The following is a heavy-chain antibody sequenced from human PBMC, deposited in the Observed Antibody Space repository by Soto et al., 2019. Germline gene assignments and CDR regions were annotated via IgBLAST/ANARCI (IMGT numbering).Heavy chain of an antibody. V-gene: IGHV1-69*12. J-gene: IGHJ5*02. CDR1: GGTFSSYA. CDR2: IIPIFGTA. CDR3: ARGVEMATIRWVSLGWFDP. D-gene: IGHD5-12*01. Sequence: QVQLVQSGAEVKKPGSSVKVSCKASGGTFSSYAISWVRQAPGQGLEWMGGIIPIFGTANYAQKFQGRVTITADESTSTAYMELSSMRSEDTAVYYCARGVEMATIRWVSLGWFDPWGEGTLVTVSS.